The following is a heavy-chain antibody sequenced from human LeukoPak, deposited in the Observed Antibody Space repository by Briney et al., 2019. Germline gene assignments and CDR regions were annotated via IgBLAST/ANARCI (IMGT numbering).Heavy chain of an antibody. J-gene: IGHJ4*02. Sequence: EGSLRLSCAASGFTFSSYAMSWVRQAPGKGLEWVSAISGSGGSTYYADSVKGRFTISRDNSKNTLYLQMNSLRAEDTAVYYCAKDWHDYVWGSYRYFDYWGQGTLVTVSS. V-gene: IGHV3-23*01. D-gene: IGHD3-16*02. CDR1: GFTFSSYA. CDR2: ISGSGGST. CDR3: AKDWHDYVWGSYRYFDY.